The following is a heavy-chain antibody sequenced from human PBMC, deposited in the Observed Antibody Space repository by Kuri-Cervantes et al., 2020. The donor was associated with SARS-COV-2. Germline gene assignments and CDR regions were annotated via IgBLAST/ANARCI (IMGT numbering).Heavy chain of an antibody. V-gene: IGHV3-21*01. CDR2: ISSSSSYI. D-gene: IGHD3-3*01. Sequence: LSLTCAASGFTFSSYSMNWVRQAPGKGLEWVSSISSSSSYIYYADSVEGRFTISRDNAKNSLYLQMNSLSAEVTAVYYCARDLWSGYYTKGFGYWGQGTLVTVSS. J-gene: IGHJ4*02. CDR1: GFTFSSYS. CDR3: ARDLWSGYYTKGFGY.